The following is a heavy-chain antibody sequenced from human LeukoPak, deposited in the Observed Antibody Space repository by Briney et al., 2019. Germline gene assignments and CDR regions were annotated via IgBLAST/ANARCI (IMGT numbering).Heavy chain of an antibody. CDR1: GYSISNGFY. V-gene: IGHV4-38-2*02. Sequence: SETLSLTCTVSGYSISNGFYWGWIRQPPGKGLEWIGNIYQSGSTYYNPSLKSRATIKVDTSKNHFSLRLNSVSAADTAVYYCARVEYSGIYYADHWGQGTLVTLSS. J-gene: IGHJ4*02. CDR3: ARVEYSGIYYADH. D-gene: IGHD1-26*01. CDR2: IYQSGST.